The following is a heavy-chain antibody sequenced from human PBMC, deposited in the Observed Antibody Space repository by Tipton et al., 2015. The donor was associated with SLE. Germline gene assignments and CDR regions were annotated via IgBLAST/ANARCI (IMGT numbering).Heavy chain of an antibody. D-gene: IGHD2-21*01. V-gene: IGHV3-9*01. Sequence: SLRLSCVGSGFAFDDYAMHWVRQAPGKGREWVSGISRNSDYIEYEDSVKGRFTIYRDNGKKSLYLKMNSLRAEDTALYYCAKDGGSSDYNWFDPWGQGTLVTVSS. CDR2: ISRNSDYI. J-gene: IGHJ5*02. CDR1: GFAFDDYA. CDR3: AKDGGSSDYNWFDP.